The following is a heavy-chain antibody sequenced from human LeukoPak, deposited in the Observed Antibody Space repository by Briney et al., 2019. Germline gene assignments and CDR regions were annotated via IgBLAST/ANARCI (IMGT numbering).Heavy chain of an antibody. D-gene: IGHD1-20*01. V-gene: IGHV1-8*03. CDR1: GYTFTSYD. CDR2: MNPNSGNT. Sequence: EASVKVSCKASGYTFTSYDINWVRQATGQGLEWMGWMNPNSGNTGYAQKFQGRVTITRNTSISTAYMELSSLRSEDTAVYYCARSLRYNSFSSDSWGQGTLVTVSS. CDR3: ARSLRYNSFSSDS. J-gene: IGHJ4*02.